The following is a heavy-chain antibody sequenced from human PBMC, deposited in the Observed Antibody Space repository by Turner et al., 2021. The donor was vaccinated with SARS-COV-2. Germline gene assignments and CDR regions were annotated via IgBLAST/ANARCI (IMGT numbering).Heavy chain of an antibody. D-gene: IGHD4-4*01. CDR3: ATETVTERKYNYYGMDV. CDR1: GGSISSSSYY. J-gene: IGHJ6*02. CDR2: IYYSGST. V-gene: IGHV4-39*01. Sequence: QLQLQESGPGLVKPSETLSLTGTVSGGSISSSSYYRGWIRQPPGKGLEWIGSIYYSGSTYHNPSLKSRVTISVDTSKNQFSLKLSSVTAADTAVYYCATETVTERKYNYYGMDVWGQGTTVTVSS.